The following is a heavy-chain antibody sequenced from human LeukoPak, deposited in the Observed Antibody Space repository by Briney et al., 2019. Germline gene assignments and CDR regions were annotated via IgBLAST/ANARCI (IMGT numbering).Heavy chain of an antibody. CDR2: IYYSGNI. CDR3: ARHERRGDAFDI. CDR1: GGSVSSGSFY. V-gene: IGHV4-61*01. Sequence: SETLSLTCTVSGGSVSSGSFYWSWIRQPPGKGLECIGDIYYSGNINYSPSLKSRVTISVDASKDQFSLRLSSVTAADTAVYYCARHERRGDAFDIWGQGTMVTVSS. D-gene: IGHD3-10*01. J-gene: IGHJ3*02.